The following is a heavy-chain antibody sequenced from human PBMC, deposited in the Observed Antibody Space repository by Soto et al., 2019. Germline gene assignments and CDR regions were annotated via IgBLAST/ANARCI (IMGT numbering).Heavy chain of an antibody. J-gene: IGHJ4*02. D-gene: IGHD2-2*01. Sequence: QITLKESGPTLVKPTQTLTLTCTFSGFSLSTSGVGVGWIRQPPGKALEWLALIYWDDDKRYSPSLKSRLTITKDTSKNQVVLTMTNMDPVDTATYYCAHAYAAKDCSSTSCSRSFDYRGQGTLVTVSS. CDR2: IYWDDDK. V-gene: IGHV2-5*02. CDR1: GFSLSTSGVG. CDR3: AHAYAAKDCSSTSCSRSFDY.